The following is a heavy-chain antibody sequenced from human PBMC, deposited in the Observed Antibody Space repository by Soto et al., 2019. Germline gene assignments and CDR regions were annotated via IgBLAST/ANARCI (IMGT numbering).Heavy chain of an antibody. J-gene: IGHJ6*02. CDR1: GFSLSTSGMC. V-gene: IGHV2-70*01. CDR3: ARYPRGIAAAPKTVAETYYYYGMDV. CDR2: IDWDDDK. Sequence: SGPTLVKPTQTLTLTCTFSGFSLSTSGMCVSWIRQPPGKALEWLALIDWDDDKYYSTSLKTRLTISKDTSKNQVVLTMTNMDPVDTATYYCARYPRGIAAAPKTVAETYYYYGMDVWGQGTTVTVSS. D-gene: IGHD6-13*01.